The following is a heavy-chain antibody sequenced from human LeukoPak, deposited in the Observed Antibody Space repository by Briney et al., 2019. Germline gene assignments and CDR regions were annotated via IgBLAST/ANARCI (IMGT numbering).Heavy chain of an antibody. D-gene: IGHD2-21*02. CDR3: ARLGCSGGDCYLDF. J-gene: IGHJ4*02. CDR1: GGSISSGGYY. CDR2: IYYSGTT. V-gene: IGHV4-39*01. Sequence: SETLSLTCTVSGGSISSGGYYWGWIRQPPGTGLEFFGIIYYSGTTYYNPSLKSRITISVDTSKSQFSLRLSSVTAADTAVYYCARLGCSGGDCYLDFWGQGTLVTVSS.